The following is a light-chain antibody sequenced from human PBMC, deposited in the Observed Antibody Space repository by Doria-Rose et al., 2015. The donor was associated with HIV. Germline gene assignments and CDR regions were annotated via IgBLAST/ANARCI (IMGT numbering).Light chain of an antibody. CDR2: DGS. CDR1: QSFSSTY. V-gene: IGKV3-20*01. Sequence: EVVMTQSPGTLSLSPGERATLSCRASQSFSSTYLAWYQQKPGQAPGLLIYDGSTRATGIPDRFSASRSGTDFTLTINRLEPEDFALYYCHQYGTSWTFGQGTKVEI. J-gene: IGKJ1*01. CDR3: HQYGTSWT.